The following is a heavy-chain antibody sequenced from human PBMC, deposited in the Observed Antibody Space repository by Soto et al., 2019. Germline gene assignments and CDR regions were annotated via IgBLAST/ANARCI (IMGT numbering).Heavy chain of an antibody. D-gene: IGHD2-21*02. CDR2: VYYSGGA. J-gene: IGHJ6*02. V-gene: IGHV4-59*01. Sequence: SETLSLTCTVSGGSISGYYWSWIRQPPGKGLEWVGNVYYSGGAKYNPSVKRRVSISVDTSKNQFSLNLSSVTAADTAVYYCTRDGDGRMTTNPYYYYGMDVWGPGITVTVSS. CDR1: GGSISGYY. CDR3: TRDGDGRMTTNPYYYYGMDV.